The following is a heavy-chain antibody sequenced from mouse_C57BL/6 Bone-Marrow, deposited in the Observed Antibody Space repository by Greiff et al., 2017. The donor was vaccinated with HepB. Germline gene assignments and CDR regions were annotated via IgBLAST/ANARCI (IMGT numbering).Heavy chain of an antibody. V-gene: IGHV1-59*01. CDR2: IDPSDSYT. CDR1: GYTFTSYW. D-gene: IGHD1-1*01. CDR3: ERWLEFTTGGATRAMDD. Sequence: VQLQQSGAELVRPGTSVKLSCKASGYTFTSYWMHWVKQRPGQGLEWIGVIDPSDSYTNYTHKFKGKATLTVDTSSSTAYMQRSSLTSEDAAVYYCERWLEFTTGGATRAMDDGGQGTSVTVS. J-gene: IGHJ4*01.